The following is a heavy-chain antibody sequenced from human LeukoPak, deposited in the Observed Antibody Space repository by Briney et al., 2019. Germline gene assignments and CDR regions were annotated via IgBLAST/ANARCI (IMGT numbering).Heavy chain of an antibody. CDR3: ARDPSKFWSGYYGTDY. J-gene: IGHJ4*02. D-gene: IGHD3-3*01. CDR1: GFTFSSYA. V-gene: IGHV3-23*01. Sequence: GGSLRLSCAASGFTFSSYAMSGVRQPPGRGRGRVSAISGSGGSTYYADSVKGRFTISRDHSKNTLYLQMNSLRAEDTAVYYCARDPSKFWSGYYGTDYWGQGTLVTVSS. CDR2: ISGSGGST.